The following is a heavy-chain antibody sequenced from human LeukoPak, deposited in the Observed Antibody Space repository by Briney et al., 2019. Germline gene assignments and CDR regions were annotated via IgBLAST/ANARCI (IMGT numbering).Heavy chain of an antibody. Sequence: GGSLRLSCAALGFTFSNYGMHWVRQAPGKGLEWVSAFSGSGGSTYYADSVKGRFSISRDNSKNTLYLQMNSLRAEDTAAYYCARSGLNRFDYWGQGTLVTVSS. J-gene: IGHJ4*02. CDR2: FSGSGGST. CDR1: GFTFSNYG. V-gene: IGHV3-23*01. D-gene: IGHD2-15*01. CDR3: ARSGLNRFDY.